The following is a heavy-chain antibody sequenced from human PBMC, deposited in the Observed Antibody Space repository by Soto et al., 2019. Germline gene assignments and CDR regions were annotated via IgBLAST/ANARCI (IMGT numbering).Heavy chain of an antibody. Sequence: QVQLQESGPGLVKPSETLSLTCTVSNGSVSSGSNYWSWIRQPPGKGLEWIASISYSGSTIYNPPLPSRVIISVDTSKNQFSLKLSSVTAADTAGYYCARVQLWVGRTFDYWGQGTLVTVSA. CDR2: ISYSGST. CDR1: NGSVSSGSNY. J-gene: IGHJ4*02. D-gene: IGHD5-18*01. CDR3: ARVQLWVGRTFDY. V-gene: IGHV4-61*01.